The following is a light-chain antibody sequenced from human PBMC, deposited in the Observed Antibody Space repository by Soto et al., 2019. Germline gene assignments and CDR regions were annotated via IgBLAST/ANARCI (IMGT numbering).Light chain of an antibody. CDR3: QHYNSYSEA. CDR2: GAS. CDR1: QSVSSK. Sequence: EIVSTQSPGTLSLSPGERATLSCRASQSVSSKLAWYQQKPGQAPRLLISGASSRATGIPDRFSGSGSGTEFTLTISSLQPDDFATYYCQHYNSYSEAFGQGTKVDIK. V-gene: IGKV3D-15*01. J-gene: IGKJ1*01.